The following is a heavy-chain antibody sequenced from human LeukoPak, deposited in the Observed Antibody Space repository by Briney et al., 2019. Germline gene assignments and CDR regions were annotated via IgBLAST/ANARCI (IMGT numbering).Heavy chain of an antibody. CDR1: GGSISSYY. CDR3: ARLRGKAAAGTYAVYYYYGMDV. Sequence: SETLSLTCTVSGGSISSYYWSWIRQLPGKGLEWIGYIYYSGSTNYNPSLKSRVTISVDTSKNQFSLKLSSVTAADTAVYYCARLRGKAAAGTYAVYYYYGMDVWGQGTTVTVSS. D-gene: IGHD6-13*01. CDR2: IYYSGST. V-gene: IGHV4-59*01. J-gene: IGHJ6*02.